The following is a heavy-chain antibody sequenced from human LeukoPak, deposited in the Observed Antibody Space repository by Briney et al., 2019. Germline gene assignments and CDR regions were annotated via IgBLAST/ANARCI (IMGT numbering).Heavy chain of an antibody. CDR3: VRAVAGTTWFDP. J-gene: IGHJ5*02. Sequence: GGSLRLSCAVSGFTFSTYDIHWVRQATGKGLEWVSGIGIGGDTHYAGSVKGRFTISRENAKNSLYLQMNSLRDGDTAVYYCVRAVAGTTWFDPWGQGTLVIVSS. CDR2: IGIGGDT. V-gene: IGHV3-13*01. D-gene: IGHD1-1*01. CDR1: GFTFSTYD.